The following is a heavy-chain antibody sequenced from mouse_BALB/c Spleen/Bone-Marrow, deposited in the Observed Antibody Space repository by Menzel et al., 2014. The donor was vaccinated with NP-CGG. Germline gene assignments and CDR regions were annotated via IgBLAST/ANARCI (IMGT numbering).Heavy chain of an antibody. CDR2: INPDSSTI. J-gene: IGHJ3*01. V-gene: IGHV4-1*02. Sequence: EVKLVESGGGLVQPGGSLKLSCAASGFDFXRYWVSWVRQAPGKGLEWIGEINPDSSTINYTPSLKDKFFISRDTAKNTLCLQISKVSPEDIAPHYSARLGYCGRFAYWVQGTLVTVSA. CDR3: ARLGYCGRFAY. D-gene: IGHD2-14*01. CDR1: GFDFXRYW.